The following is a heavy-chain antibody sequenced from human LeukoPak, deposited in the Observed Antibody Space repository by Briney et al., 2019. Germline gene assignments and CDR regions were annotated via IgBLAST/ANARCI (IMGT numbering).Heavy chain of an antibody. Sequence: SQTLSLTCTVSGGSISSGGYYWTWIRQHPGKGLEWIGYVFYSGTTYYSPSLKSRVTISVDTSKNQFSLKLSSVTAADTAVYYCARDRVIDDAFDIWGQGTMVTVSS. CDR2: VFYSGTT. D-gene: IGHD2-21*01. V-gene: IGHV4-31*03. CDR3: ARDRVIDDAFDI. CDR1: GGSISSGGYY. J-gene: IGHJ3*02.